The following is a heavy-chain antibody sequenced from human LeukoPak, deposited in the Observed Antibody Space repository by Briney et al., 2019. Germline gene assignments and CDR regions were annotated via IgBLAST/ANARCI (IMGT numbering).Heavy chain of an antibody. CDR2: IRYDGGNK. J-gene: IGHJ3*02. D-gene: IGHD2-2*01. V-gene: IGHV3-30*02. CDR1: GFTFSSYG. Sequence: GGSLRLSCAASGFTFSSYGMHWVRQAPGKGLEWVAFIRYDGGNKYYADSVKGRFTISRDNSKNTLYLQMNSLRAEDTAVYYCAKAKSVVPAAVEQKIKDAFDIWGQGTMVTVSS. CDR3: AKAKSVVPAAVEQKIKDAFDI.